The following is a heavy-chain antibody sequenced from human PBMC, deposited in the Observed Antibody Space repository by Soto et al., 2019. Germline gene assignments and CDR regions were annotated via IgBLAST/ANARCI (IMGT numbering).Heavy chain of an antibody. CDR1: GYTFTSYA. CDR2: INAGNGNT. D-gene: IGHD6-19*01. J-gene: IGHJ5*02. CDR3: ARDFGSDSGWYNWFDP. V-gene: IGHV1-3*01. Sequence: GASVKVSCKASGYTFTSYAMHWVRQAPGQRLEWMGWINAGNGNTKYSQKFQGRVTITRDTSASTAYMELSSLRSEDTVVYYCARDFGSDSGWYNWFDPWGQGTLVTVSS.